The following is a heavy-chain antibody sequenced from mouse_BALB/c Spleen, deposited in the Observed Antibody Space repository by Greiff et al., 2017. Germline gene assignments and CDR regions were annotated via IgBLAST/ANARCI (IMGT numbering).Heavy chain of an antibody. V-gene: IGHV5-12-1*01. D-gene: IGHD2-2*01. CDR3: ARQGQGIWLRRGGWYFDV. J-gene: IGHJ1*01. Sequence: EVQLVESGGGLVKPGGSLKLSCAASGFAFSSYDMSWVRQTPEKRLEWVAYISSGGGSTYYPDTVKGRFTISRDNAKNTLYLQMSSLKSEDTAMYYCARQGQGIWLRRGGWYFDVWGAGTTVTVSS. CDR2: ISSGGGST. CDR1: GFAFSSYD.